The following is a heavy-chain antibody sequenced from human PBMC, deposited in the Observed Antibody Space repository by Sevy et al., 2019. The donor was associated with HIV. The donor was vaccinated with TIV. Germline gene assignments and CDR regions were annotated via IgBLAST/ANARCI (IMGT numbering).Heavy chain of an antibody. V-gene: IGHV3-23*01. CDR2: ISGSGGST. Sequence: GGSLRLSCAASGFTFSSYAMSWVRQAPGKGLEWVSAISGSGGSTYYADSVKGRFTISRDNSKNTLYLQMNSLRAEDTAVYYCAKGPHPGYSTGWDDYWGQGTLVTVSS. CDR3: AKGPHPGYSTGWDDY. J-gene: IGHJ4*02. D-gene: IGHD6-19*01. CDR1: GFTFSSYA.